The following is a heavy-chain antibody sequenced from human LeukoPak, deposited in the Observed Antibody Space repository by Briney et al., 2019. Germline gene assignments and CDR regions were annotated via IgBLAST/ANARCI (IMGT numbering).Heavy chain of an antibody. CDR3: AKGYSSGWDLAFDI. CDR1: GFTFSSHA. CDR2: ISDSGGK. V-gene: IGHV3-23*01. Sequence: PGGSLRLSCAASGFTFSSHAMSWVRQAPGKGLEWVSVISDSGGKKYADSVKGRFTISRDNSKNTLYLQMNSLRVEDTAVYYCAKGYSSGWDLAFDIWGQGTMVTVSS. D-gene: IGHD6-19*01. J-gene: IGHJ3*02.